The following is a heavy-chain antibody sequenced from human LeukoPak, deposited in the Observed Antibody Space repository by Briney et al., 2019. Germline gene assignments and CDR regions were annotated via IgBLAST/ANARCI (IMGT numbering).Heavy chain of an antibody. D-gene: IGHD3-22*01. J-gene: IGHJ4*02. CDR1: GFTFSSYA. CDR3: AKEQPRLSSGYTH. Sequence: GGSLRLSCAASGFTFSSYAMSWVRQAPGRGLEWVSAISGSGGSTYYADSVKGRFTTSRDNSENTLYLQMNSLRAEDTAVYYCAKEQPRLSSGYTHWGQGTLVTVSS. V-gene: IGHV3-23*01. CDR2: ISGSGGST.